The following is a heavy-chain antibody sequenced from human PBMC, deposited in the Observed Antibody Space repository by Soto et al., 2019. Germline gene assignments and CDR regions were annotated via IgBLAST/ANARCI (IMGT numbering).Heavy chain of an antibody. V-gene: IGHV5-51*03. D-gene: IGHD3-9*01. CDR3: ARRFTPRYGKLRYFDY. Sequence: PGESLKISCKGSGYSFTSYWIGWVRQMPGKGLEWMGIIYPGDSDTRYSPSFQGQVTISADKSISTAYLQWSSLKASDTAMYYCARRFTPRYGKLRYFDYWGQGTLVTVSS. CDR1: GYSFTSYW. CDR2: IYPGDSDT. J-gene: IGHJ4*02.